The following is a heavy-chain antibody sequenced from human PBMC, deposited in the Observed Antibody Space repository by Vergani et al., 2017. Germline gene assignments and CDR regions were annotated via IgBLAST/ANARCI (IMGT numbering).Heavy chain of an antibody. V-gene: IGHV3-48*03. Sequence: EVQLVESGGGLVQPGGSLRLSCAASGFTFSSYEMNWVRQAPGKGLEWVSYISSSGSTIYYADSVKGRFTISRDNAKNSLYLQMNSLRAEDTAVYYCARLFGVVAATRSRYXFDYWGQGTLVTVSS. D-gene: IGHD2-15*01. CDR1: GFTFSSYE. CDR2: ISSSGSTI. CDR3: ARLFGVVAATRSRYXFDY. J-gene: IGHJ4*02.